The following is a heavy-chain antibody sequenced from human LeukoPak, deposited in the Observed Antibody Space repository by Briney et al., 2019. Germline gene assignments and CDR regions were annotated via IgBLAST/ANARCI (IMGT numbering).Heavy chain of an antibody. CDR3: AREYISGWYDY. CDR1: GFSFSTYN. CDR2: ISYDRTNE. V-gene: IGHV3-30-3*01. J-gene: IGHJ4*02. Sequence: GGSLRLSCAASGFSFSTYNVQWVRQAPGEGLEWVAVISYDRTNEFYANSVKGRFTTSRDNSKSTLYLQMNSLRAEDTAVYYCAREYISGWYDYWGQGTLVTVSS. D-gene: IGHD6-19*01.